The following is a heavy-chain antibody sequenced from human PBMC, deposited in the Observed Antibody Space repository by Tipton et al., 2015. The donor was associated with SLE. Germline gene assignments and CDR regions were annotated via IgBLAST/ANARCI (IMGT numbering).Heavy chain of an antibody. CDR2: INWNSGKI. Sequence: SLRLSCAASGFTFEDFGMHWVRQGPGKGLEWVSYINWNSGKILYADSVKGRFTISRDNSKNTLYLQMNSLTAEDTAVYYCAREGDIVVVHDAFDIWGQGTMVTVSS. CDR1: GFTFEDFG. J-gene: IGHJ3*02. V-gene: IGHV3-9*01. D-gene: IGHD2-2*01. CDR3: AREGDIVVVHDAFDI.